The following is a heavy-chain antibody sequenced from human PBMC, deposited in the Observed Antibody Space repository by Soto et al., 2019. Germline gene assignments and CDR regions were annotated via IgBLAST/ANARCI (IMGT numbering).Heavy chain of an antibody. J-gene: IGHJ4*02. CDR1: GGSVSSGSYY. CDR3: ARSVDYYGSGSYDY. V-gene: IGHV4-61*01. CDR2: IYYSGST. D-gene: IGHD3-10*01. Sequence: PSETLSLTCTVSGGSVSSGSYYWSWIRQPPGKGLEWIGYIYYSGSTNYNPSLKSRVTISVDTSKNQFSLKLSSVTAADTAVYYCARSVDYYGSGSYDYWGQGNLVTVSS.